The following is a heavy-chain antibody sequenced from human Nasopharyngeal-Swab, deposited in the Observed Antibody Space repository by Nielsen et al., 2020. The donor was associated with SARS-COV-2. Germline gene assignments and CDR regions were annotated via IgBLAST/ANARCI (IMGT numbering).Heavy chain of an antibody. CDR2: ITSSSSTK. V-gene: IGHV3-48*02. D-gene: IGHD6-19*01. CDR3: ASSTIVVAGRGTLGASFDY. J-gene: IGHJ4*02. Sequence: GESLKISCAASGFAFTDYSMDWVRQAPGKGLEWVSYITSSSSTKYNADSVKGRFTISRDNAKNSLYLQMNSLRDEDTAVYYCASSTIVVAGRGTLGASFDYWGQGTLVTVSS. CDR1: GFAFTDYS.